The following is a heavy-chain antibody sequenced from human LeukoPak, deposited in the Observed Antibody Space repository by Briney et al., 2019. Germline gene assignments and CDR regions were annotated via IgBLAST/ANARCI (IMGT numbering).Heavy chain of an antibody. J-gene: IGHJ4*02. CDR1: GGSISSSNYY. CDR3: ARLKDCGSSSCYGPFDY. CDR2: IYYSGST. D-gene: IGHD2-2*01. V-gene: IGHV4-39*01. Sequence: PSETLSLTCTVSGGSISSSNYYWGWIRQPPGKGLEWIGSIYYSGSTYNNPSLKSRVTMSLDTSKNQFSLRLSSVTAADTAVYYCARLKDCGSSSCYGPFDYWGQGTLVTVSS.